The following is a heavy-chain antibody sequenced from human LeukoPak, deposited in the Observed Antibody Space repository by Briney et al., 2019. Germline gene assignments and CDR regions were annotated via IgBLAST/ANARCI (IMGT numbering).Heavy chain of an antibody. CDR3: ARVAGRWLPARYFDY. J-gene: IGHJ4*02. CDR2: IYYSGST. V-gene: IGHV4-59*11. D-gene: IGHD5-24*01. Sequence: PSETLSLTCTVSGGSIISHYWSWIRQPPGKGLEWIGYIYYSGSTNYNPSLKSRVTISVDTSKDQFSLKLSCVTAADTAVYYCARVAGRWLPARYFDYWGQGTLVTVSS. CDR1: GGSIISHY.